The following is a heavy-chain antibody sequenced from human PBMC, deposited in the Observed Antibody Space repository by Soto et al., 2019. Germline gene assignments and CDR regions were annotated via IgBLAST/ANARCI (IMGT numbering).Heavy chain of an antibody. D-gene: IGHD2-8*01. CDR1: GYSFTTYW. CDR3: ARGPRIVPDYYGMDV. CDR2: IYPGDSDA. J-gene: IGHJ6*02. V-gene: IGHV5-51*01. Sequence: GESLKISCKGSGYSFTTYWIGWVRQMPGKGLEWMGIIYPGDSDARYSPSFQGQVTISADKSISTAYLQWSSLKASDTAMYYCARGPRIVPDYYGMDVWGQGTTVTVSS.